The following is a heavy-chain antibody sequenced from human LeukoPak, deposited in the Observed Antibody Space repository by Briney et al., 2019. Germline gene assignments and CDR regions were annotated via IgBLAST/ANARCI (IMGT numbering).Heavy chain of an antibody. CDR1: GYSFTSYW. V-gene: IGHV5-51*01. Sequence: GEFLLISCNAAGYSFTSYWIGWVRQMPGKGLEWMGIIYPGDSDTRYSPSFQGQVTISADKSISTAYLQWSSLKASDTAMYYCARVTKGYCSSTSCFSTGFNSFDPWGQGTLVTVSS. CDR3: ARVTKGYCSSTSCFSTGFNSFDP. J-gene: IGHJ5*02. CDR2: IYPGDSDT. D-gene: IGHD2-2*01.